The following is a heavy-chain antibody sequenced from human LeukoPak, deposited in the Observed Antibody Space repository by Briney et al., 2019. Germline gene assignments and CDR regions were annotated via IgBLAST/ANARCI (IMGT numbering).Heavy chain of an antibody. Sequence: PGGSLRLSCAASGFTFSSYGMHWVRQAPGKGLEWVAFIRYDGSNKYYADSVKGRFTISRDNAMNSLYLQMNSLTTEDTAFYYCAKGRFGQLLSWYFDLWGRGTLVTVSS. V-gene: IGHV3-30*02. CDR1: GFTFSSYG. J-gene: IGHJ2*01. D-gene: IGHD3-10*01. CDR3: AKGRFGQLLSWYFDL. CDR2: IRYDGSNK.